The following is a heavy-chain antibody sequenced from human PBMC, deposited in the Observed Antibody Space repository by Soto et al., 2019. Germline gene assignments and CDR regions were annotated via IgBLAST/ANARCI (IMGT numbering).Heavy chain of an antibody. CDR1: GFTFSSYA. CDR2: ISGSGGST. J-gene: IGHJ4*02. V-gene: IGHV3-23*01. CDR3: ANRNYGSEFDY. D-gene: IGHD3-10*01. Sequence: EVQLLESGGGLVQPGGSLRLSCAASGFTFSSYAMNWVRQAPGKGLEGVSVISGSGGSTYYADSVKGRFTISRDNSKNTLYLQMNSLRAEDTAVYYCANRNYGSEFDYWGQGTLVTVSS.